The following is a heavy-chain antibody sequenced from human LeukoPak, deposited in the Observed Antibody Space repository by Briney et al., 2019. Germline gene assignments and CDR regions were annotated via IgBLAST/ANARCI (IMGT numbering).Heavy chain of an antibody. Sequence: ASVKVSCKASGYTFTSFGVTWVRQAPGQGLEWMGWISAYNGDTNYAQKLQGRVTMATDTSTSTAYMELSSLTSDDTAVYYCARESADYWGQGTLVTVSS. CDR3: ARESADY. J-gene: IGHJ4*02. CDR2: ISAYNGDT. CDR1: GYTFTSFG. V-gene: IGHV1-18*01.